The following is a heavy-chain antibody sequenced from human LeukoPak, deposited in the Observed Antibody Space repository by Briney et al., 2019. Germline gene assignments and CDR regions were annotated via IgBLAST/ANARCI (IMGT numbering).Heavy chain of an antibody. CDR1: GFTFSSYW. CDR3: ARDTGWSVVLGAFDI. D-gene: IGHD2-15*01. Sequence: GGSVRLSCVASGFTFSSYWMHWVRQAPGKGLVWVSRINSDGSSTSYADSVKGRFTISRDNAKNTLYLQVNSLRAEDTAVYYCARDTGWSVVLGAFDIWGQGTMVTVSS. J-gene: IGHJ3*02. CDR2: INSDGSST. V-gene: IGHV3-74*01.